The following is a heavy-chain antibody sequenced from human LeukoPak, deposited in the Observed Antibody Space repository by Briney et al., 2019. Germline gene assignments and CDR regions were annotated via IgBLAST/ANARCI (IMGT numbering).Heavy chain of an antibody. CDR3: ARASQGIAAAGRYFDY. D-gene: IGHD6-13*01. CDR2: INHSGST. CDR1: GGSFSGYY. Sequence: PSETLSLTCAVYGGSFSGYYWSWIRQPPGKGLEWIGEINHSGSTNYNPSLKSRVTISVDTSKNQFSLKLSSVTAADTAVYYCARASQGIAAAGRYFDYWGQGTLVTVSS. J-gene: IGHJ4*02. V-gene: IGHV4-34*01.